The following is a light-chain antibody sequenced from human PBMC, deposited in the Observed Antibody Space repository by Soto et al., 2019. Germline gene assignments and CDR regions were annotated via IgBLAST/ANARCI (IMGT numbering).Light chain of an antibody. CDR1: SGHSSYA. CDR3: QTWGIGSVV. CDR2: LNSDGSH. V-gene: IGLV4-69*01. Sequence: QPVLTQSPSASASLGASVKLTCTLSSGHSSYAIAWHQQQPEKGPRYLMKLNSDGSHSKGDGIPDRFSGSSSGAERYLTIASLQSEDEADYSCQTWGIGSVVFGGGTKLTVL. J-gene: IGLJ2*01.